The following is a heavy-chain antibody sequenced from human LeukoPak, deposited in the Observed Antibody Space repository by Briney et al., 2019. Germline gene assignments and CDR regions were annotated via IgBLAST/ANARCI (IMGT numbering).Heavy chain of an antibody. D-gene: IGHD5-12*01. CDR3: ARHRLNSGYDPDLVY. V-gene: IGHV3-23*01. J-gene: IGHJ4*02. CDR2: ISGSGGST. CDR1: GLTFSSYA. Sequence: GGSLRLSCAASGLTFSSYAMSWVRQAPGEGLEWVSAISGSGGSTYYAASVTGRFTNSRDNSKNTLYLQMNSLRAEDTAVYYCARHRLNSGYDPDLVYCGQGTLVTVSS.